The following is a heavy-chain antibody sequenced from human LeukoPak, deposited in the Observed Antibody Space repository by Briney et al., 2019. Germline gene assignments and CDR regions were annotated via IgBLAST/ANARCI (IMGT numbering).Heavy chain of an antibody. J-gene: IGHJ4*02. CDR1: GFTFSSYA. V-gene: IGHV3-66*01. D-gene: IGHD6-19*01. CDR3: ATSGWWGYFDY. Sequence: GGSLRLSCAASGFTFSSYAMSWVRQAPGKGLEWVSIIYSGGSTYYADSVRGRFTISRDNSKNTLYLLMNSLRAEDTAVYYCATSGWWGYFDYWGQGTLVTVSS. CDR2: IYSGGST.